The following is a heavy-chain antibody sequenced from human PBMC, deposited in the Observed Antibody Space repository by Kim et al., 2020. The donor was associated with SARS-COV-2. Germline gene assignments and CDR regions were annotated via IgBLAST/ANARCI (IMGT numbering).Heavy chain of an antibody. V-gene: IGHV4-30-4*01. Sequence: SETLSLTCTVSGGSISSGDYYWSWIRQPPGKGLEWIGYIYYSGSTYYNPSLKSRVTISVDTSKNQFSLKLSSVTAADTAVYYCARAGVVYYWNYLGNWFDPWGQGTLVTVSS. CDR2: IYYSGST. D-gene: IGHD1-7*01. CDR3: ARAGVVYYWNYLGNWFDP. CDR1: GGSISSGDYY. J-gene: IGHJ5*02.